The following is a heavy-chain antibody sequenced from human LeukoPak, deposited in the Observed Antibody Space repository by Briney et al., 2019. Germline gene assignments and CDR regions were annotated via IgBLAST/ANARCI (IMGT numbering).Heavy chain of an antibody. CDR1: EFIFSSYA. J-gene: IGHJ4*02. V-gene: IGHV3-30*04. D-gene: IGHD3-16*01. CDR3: ARGVLAGVFLGGPSFDY. CDR2: ISHDGSLK. Sequence: PGGSLRLSCASSEFIFSSYALHWVREAPGKGLEWVAVISHDGSLKYHADSVKGRFTISRDNSENTLYLQMNTLRTDDTAVYYCARGVLAGVFLGGPSFDYCGQGTLVTVSS.